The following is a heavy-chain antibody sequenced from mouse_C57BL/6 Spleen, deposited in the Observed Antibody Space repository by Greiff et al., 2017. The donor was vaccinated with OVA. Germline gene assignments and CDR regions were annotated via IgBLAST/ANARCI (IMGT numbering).Heavy chain of an antibody. CDR3: ARGTDGYYGYFDV. V-gene: IGHV5-16*01. J-gene: IGHJ1*03. CDR1: GFTFSDYY. D-gene: IGHD2-3*01. CDR2: INYDGSST. Sequence: EVKVVESEGGLVQPGSSMKLSCTASGFTFSDYYMAWVRQVPEKGLEWVANINYDGSSTYYLDSLKSRFIISRDNAKNILYLQMSSLKSEDTATYYCARGTDGYYGYFDVWGTGTTVTVSS.